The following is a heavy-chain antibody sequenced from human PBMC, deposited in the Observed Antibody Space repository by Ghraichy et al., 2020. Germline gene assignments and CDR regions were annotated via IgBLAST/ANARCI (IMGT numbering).Heavy chain of an antibody. CDR3: ARETAAATTWYYYYMDV. CDR2: IYYSGST. V-gene: IGHV4-31*03. Sequence: SQTLSLTCTVSGGSISSGGYYWSWIRQHPGKGLEWIGYIYYSGSTYYNPSLKSRVTISVDTSKNQFSLKLSSVTAADTAVYYCARETAAATTWYYYYMDVWGKGTTVTVSS. J-gene: IGHJ6*03. D-gene: IGHD6-13*01. CDR1: GGSISSGGYY.